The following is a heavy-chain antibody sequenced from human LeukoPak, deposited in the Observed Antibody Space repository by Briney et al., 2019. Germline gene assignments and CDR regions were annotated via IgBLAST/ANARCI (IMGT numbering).Heavy chain of an antibody. Sequence: SETLSLTCTVSGASITSSSYYWGWIRQPPGKGLEYIGTIYYSGNKYYNPSLSSRITISVDTSKNQFSLKLRSVTAADTAIYYCARLSEFHTGHSYYYMDVWSKGTTVTISS. CDR2: IYYSGNK. J-gene: IGHJ6*03. D-gene: IGHD1-14*01. CDR1: GASITSSSYY. V-gene: IGHV4-39*01. CDR3: ARLSEFHTGHSYYYMDV.